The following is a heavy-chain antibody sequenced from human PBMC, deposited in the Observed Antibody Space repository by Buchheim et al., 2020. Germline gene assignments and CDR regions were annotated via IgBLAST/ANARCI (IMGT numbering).Heavy chain of an antibody. J-gene: IGHJ4*02. CDR2: IKSDGSST. D-gene: IGHD6-19*01. Sequence: EVRLVESGGGLVQPGGSLRLSCAASGFTFSSYWMHWVRQAPGKGLVWASHIKSDGSSTSYADSVKGRFTISRDNAKNKLYLQMNSLRAEDTAMYYCARGHSSGWYEVDNWGQGTL. CDR3: ARGHSSGWYEVDN. V-gene: IGHV3-74*01. CDR1: GFTFSSYW.